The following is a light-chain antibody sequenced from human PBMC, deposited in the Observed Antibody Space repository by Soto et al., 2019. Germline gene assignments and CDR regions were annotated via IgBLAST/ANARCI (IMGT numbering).Light chain of an antibody. Sequence: EIVLTQSPGTLSLSPGERATLSCRASQSVSSSYLAWYQQKPGQAPRLLIYGASSRATGIPDRFSGSGSGTDFTLTISRLETEDFAGYYCQQYGSSPPYTFGQGTKLESK. V-gene: IGKV3-20*01. CDR1: QSVSSSY. CDR3: QQYGSSPPYT. CDR2: GAS. J-gene: IGKJ2*01.